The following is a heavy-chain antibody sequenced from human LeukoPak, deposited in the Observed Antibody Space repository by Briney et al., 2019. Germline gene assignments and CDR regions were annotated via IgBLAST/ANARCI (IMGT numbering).Heavy chain of an antibody. V-gene: IGHV1-8*01. CDR3: ARAEFGSFSHAFDI. CDR2: MNPNSGNT. Sequence: ASVKVSCKASGYTFTSYVIDWVRQATGQGLEWMGWMNPNSGNTGYAQKFQGRVTMTRNTSISTAYMEPSSLRSEDTAVYYCARAEFGSFSHAFDIWGQGTMVTVSS. D-gene: IGHD3-10*01. J-gene: IGHJ3*02. CDR1: GYTFTSYV.